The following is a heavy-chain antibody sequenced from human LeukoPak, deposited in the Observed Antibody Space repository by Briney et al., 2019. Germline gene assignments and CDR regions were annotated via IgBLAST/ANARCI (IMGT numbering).Heavy chain of an antibody. D-gene: IGHD2-2*01. CDR1: GFTFSSYG. Sequence: GGSLRLSCAASGFTFSSYGMSWVRQAPGKGLEWVSAISGSGGTTYYADSVKGRFTISRDNSKNTLYLQMNSLRAEDTAVYYCAKEYCSSTSCLYFDYWGQGTLVTVSS. CDR3: AKEYCSSTSCLYFDY. V-gene: IGHV3-23*01. CDR2: ISGSGGTT. J-gene: IGHJ4*02.